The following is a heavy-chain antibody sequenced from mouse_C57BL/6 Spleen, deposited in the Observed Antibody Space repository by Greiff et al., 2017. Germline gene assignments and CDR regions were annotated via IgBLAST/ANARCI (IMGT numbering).Heavy chain of an antibody. CDR3: ARDGSSPYWYFDV. J-gene: IGHJ1*03. Sequence: QVQLLQPGTELVKPGASVKLSCKASGYTFTSYWMHWVKQRPGQGLEWIGNINPSNGGTNYNEKFKSKATLTVDKSSSTAYMQLSSLTSEDSAVYSCARDGSSPYWYFDVWGTGPTVTVSS. D-gene: IGHD1-1*01. V-gene: IGHV1-53*01. CDR2: INPSNGGT. CDR1: GYTFTSYW.